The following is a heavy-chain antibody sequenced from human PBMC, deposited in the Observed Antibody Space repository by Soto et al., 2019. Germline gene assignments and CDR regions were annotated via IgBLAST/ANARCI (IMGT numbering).Heavy chain of an antibody. J-gene: IGHJ6*02. D-gene: IGHD2-2*01. CDR1: GFTFDDYT. CDR3: AKDQCSSTSCYFGYGMDV. Sequence: GGSLRLSCAASGFTFDDYTMHWVRQAPGKGLEWVSLISWDGGSTYYADSVKGRFTISRDNSKNSLYLQMNSLRTEDTALYYCAKDQCSSTSCYFGYGMDVWGQGTTVTVSS. CDR2: ISWDGGST. V-gene: IGHV3-43*01.